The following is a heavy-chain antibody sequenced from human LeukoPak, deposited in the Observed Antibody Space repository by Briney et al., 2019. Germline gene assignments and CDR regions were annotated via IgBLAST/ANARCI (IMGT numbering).Heavy chain of an antibody. Sequence: GASVKLSCKASGYTFTNYGISWVRQAPGQGLEWMGWISPNSGKTNYAQKLQDRLTMTTDTSASTAYMELRRLTSDDTAVYFCGRDGDYSTSGWLGTFDFGGQGTTVSVSS. CDR3: GRDGDYSTSGWLGTFDF. CDR1: GYTFTNYG. V-gene: IGHV1-18*01. D-gene: IGHD6-19*01. J-gene: IGHJ3*01. CDR2: ISPNSGKT.